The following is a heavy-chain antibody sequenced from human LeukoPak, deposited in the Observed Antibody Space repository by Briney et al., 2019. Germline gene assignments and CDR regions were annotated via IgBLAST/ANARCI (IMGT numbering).Heavy chain of an antibody. D-gene: IGHD3-22*01. V-gene: IGHV1-46*01. CDR1: GYTFSSHY. J-gene: IGHJ4*02. CDR2: INPSGGGT. CDR3: ARDRVSDGSSGYSYYFDY. Sequence: ASVKVSCKSSGYTFSSHYIHWLRQAPGQGFEWMGIINPSGGGTTYAQQFQGRVTMTTDTSRNTVYMVLSSLKSEDTAVYYCARDRVSDGSSGYSYYFDYWGQGTLVTVSS.